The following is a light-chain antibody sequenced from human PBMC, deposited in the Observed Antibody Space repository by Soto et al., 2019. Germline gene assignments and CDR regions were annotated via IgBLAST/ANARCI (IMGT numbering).Light chain of an antibody. CDR1: SSDVCGYNY. V-gene: IGLV2-14*01. J-gene: IGLJ1*01. CDR3: SSYTSSSTLDYV. CDR2: EVS. Sequence: HSALTQPASASGSPGQSVAISCTGTSSDVCGYNYVSWYQQHPGRAPKLMIYEVSYRPSGVSNRFSGSKSGNTASLTITGLQAEDEADYYCSSYTSSSTLDYVFGTGTKATVL.